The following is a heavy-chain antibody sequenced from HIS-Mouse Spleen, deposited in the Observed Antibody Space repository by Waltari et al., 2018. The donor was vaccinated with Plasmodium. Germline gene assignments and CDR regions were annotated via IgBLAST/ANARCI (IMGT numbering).Heavy chain of an antibody. D-gene: IGHD3-10*01. Sequence: QVQLVESGGGVVQPGRSLRLSCHASGFTSRSYPMPWVRHAPVKGLEWVAVISYDGSNKFYADSVKGRFTITRDNSKNTLYLQMNSLRAEDTAVYYCAREAGSGGLYYFDYWGQGTLVTVSS. CDR3: AREAGSGGLYYFDY. CDR2: ISYDGSNK. CDR1: GFTSRSYP. J-gene: IGHJ4*02. V-gene: IGHV3-30-3*01.